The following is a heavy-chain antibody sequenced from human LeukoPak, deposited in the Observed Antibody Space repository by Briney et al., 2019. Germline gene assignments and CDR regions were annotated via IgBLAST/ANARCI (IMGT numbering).Heavy chain of an antibody. CDR3: ARVERVGNENYDSRNWFDP. Sequence: GGSLRLSCAASGFTVSNNYMNWVRQAPGKGLEWVSVIYDGGSTYYADSVKGRFTISRDNSKNTLYLQMNSLRAEDTAVYYCARVERVGNENYDSRNWFDPWGQGTLVTVSS. CDR2: IYDGGST. J-gene: IGHJ5*02. D-gene: IGHD3-22*01. CDR1: GFTVSNNY. V-gene: IGHV3-53*01.